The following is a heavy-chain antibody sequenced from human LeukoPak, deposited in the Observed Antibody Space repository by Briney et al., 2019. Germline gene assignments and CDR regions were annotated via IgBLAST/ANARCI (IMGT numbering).Heavy chain of an antibody. V-gene: IGHV4-39*01. CDR2: IYYSGRP. J-gene: IGHJ5*02. Sequence: SETLSLTCTVSGGSISSSSYYWGWLRQPPGKGLEWIGSIYYSGRPYYNPSLKSRVTIPVDTSKNQFSLKLSSVTAADTAVYYCARNSNFAWFDPWGQGTLVTVSS. D-gene: IGHD4-11*01. CDR3: ARNSNFAWFDP. CDR1: GGSISSSSYY.